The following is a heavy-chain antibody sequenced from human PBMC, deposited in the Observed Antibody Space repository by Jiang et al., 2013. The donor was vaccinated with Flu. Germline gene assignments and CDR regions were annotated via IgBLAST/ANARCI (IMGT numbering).Heavy chain of an antibody. Sequence: VQLVESGTEVKKPGASVKVSCKASGYTFTNYYMHWVRQAPGQGLEWMGIINLSGGGRSYAPKFQGRVTMTRDTSTSTVYMELSSLRSEDTAVYYCARAGRIAYFDFWGQGTLVTVSS. V-gene: IGHV1-46*03. D-gene: IGHD2-21*01. J-gene: IGHJ4*02. CDR1: GYTFTNYY. CDR2: INLSGGGR. CDR3: ARAGRIAYFDF.